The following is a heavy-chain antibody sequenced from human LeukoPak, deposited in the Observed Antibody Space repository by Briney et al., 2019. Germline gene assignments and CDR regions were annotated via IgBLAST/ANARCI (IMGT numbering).Heavy chain of an antibody. CDR3: VRGGPSTWS. CDR1: GFNFKLYW. CDR2: INDDGSDT. V-gene: IGHV3-74*01. J-gene: IGHJ5*02. D-gene: IGHD2-15*01. Sequence: GGSLRLSCAASGFNFKLYWMHWVRHVPGKRPVWVSRINDDGSDTIYADSVRGRFTISRDDAKNTVYLQMNNLRAEDTAVYYCVRGGPSTWSWGQGTLVTVSS.